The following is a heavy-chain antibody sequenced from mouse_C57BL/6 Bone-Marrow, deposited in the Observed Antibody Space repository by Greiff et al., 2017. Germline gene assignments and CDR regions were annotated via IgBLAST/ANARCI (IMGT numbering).Heavy chain of an antibody. CDR2: INYDGSST. V-gene: IGHV5-16*01. D-gene: IGHD1-1*01. J-gene: IGHJ1*03. CDR3: ARDASTVVATGYFDV. CDR1: GFTFSDYY. Sequence: EVHLVESEGGLVQPGSSMKLSCTASGFTFSDYYMAWVRQVPDKGLEWVANINYDGSSTYYLDSLKSRFIISRDNAKNILYLQMSSLKSEDTATYYCARDASTVVATGYFDVWGTGTTVTVSS.